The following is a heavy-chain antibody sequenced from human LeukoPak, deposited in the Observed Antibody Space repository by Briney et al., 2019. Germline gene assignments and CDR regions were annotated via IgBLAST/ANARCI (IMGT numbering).Heavy chain of an antibody. D-gene: IGHD6-25*01. CDR1: GGSFSGYY. CDR2: INDSRST. J-gene: IGHJ4*01. V-gene: IGHV4-34*01. CDR3: ARRLRRGFDY. Sequence: SETLSLTCAVYGGSFSGYYWTWIRQPPGKGLEWIGEINDSRSTNYNPSLKSRVTISVHTSKNQFSLRLSSVTAADTAVYYCARRLRRGFDYWGQGTLVTVSS.